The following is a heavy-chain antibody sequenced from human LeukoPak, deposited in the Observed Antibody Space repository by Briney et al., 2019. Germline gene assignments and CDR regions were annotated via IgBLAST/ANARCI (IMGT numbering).Heavy chain of an antibody. CDR1: GYTFTSYY. D-gene: IGHD2-2*01. Sequence: ASVKVSCKASGYTFTSYYMHWVRQAPGQGLEWMGGIIPIFGTANYAQKFQGRVTITTDESTSTAYMELSSLRSEDTAVYYCARAKPYCSSTSCRWGYSAFDIWGQGTMVTVSS. J-gene: IGHJ3*02. V-gene: IGHV1-69*05. CDR2: IIPIFGTA. CDR3: ARAKPYCSSTSCRWGYSAFDI.